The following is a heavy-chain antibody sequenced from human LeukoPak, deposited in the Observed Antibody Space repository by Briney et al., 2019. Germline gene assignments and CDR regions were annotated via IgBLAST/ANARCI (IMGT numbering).Heavy chain of an antibody. D-gene: IGHD4-23*01. CDR2: IIPIFGTA. V-gene: IGHV1-69*06. Sequence: RASVKVSCKASGYTFTGHYMHWVRQAPGQGLEWMGGIIPIFGTANYAQKFQGRVTITADKSTSTAYMELSSLRSEDTAVYYCARDDYGGNYYFDYWGQGTLVTVSS. J-gene: IGHJ4*02. CDR3: ARDDYGGNYYFDY. CDR1: GYTFTGHY.